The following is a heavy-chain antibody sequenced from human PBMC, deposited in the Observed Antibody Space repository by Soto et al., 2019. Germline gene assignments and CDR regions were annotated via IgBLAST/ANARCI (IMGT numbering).Heavy chain of an antibody. Sequence: QITLKESGPTLVKPTQTLTLTCTFSGLSLSTSGVGVGWIRQPPGKALEWLALIYWDDDKRYSPSLKSRLSITTDTSKNQVVLTMTNMDPVDTATYYCAHRRRYSSSWYAGFDYWGQGTLVTVSS. CDR1: GLSLSTSGVG. CDR2: IYWDDDK. D-gene: IGHD6-13*01. CDR3: AHRRRYSSSWYAGFDY. J-gene: IGHJ4*02. V-gene: IGHV2-5*02.